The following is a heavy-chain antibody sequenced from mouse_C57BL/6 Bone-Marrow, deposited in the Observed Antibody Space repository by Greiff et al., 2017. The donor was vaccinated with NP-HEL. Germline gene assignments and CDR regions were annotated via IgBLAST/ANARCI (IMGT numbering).Heavy chain of an antibody. CDR1: GFSFNTYA. CDR2: IRSKSNNYAT. CDR3: VRQGGGYYDYAMDY. V-gene: IGHV10-1*01. Sequence: EVMLVESGGGLVQPKGSLKLSCAASGFSFNTYAMNWVRQAPGKGLEWVARIRSKSNNYATYYADSVKDRFTISRDDSESMLYLQMNNLKTEDTAMYYCVRQGGGYYDYAMDYWGQGTSVTVSS. J-gene: IGHJ4*01. D-gene: IGHD2-3*01.